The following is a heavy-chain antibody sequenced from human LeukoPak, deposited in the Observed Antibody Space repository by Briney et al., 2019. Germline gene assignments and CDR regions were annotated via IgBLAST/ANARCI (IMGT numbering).Heavy chain of an antibody. D-gene: IGHD6-6*01. Sequence: GGSLRLSCAVSGFTVSGNYMSWVRKAPGKGLEWVASIKQDGSEKYFVDSVKGRFTIFRDNTENSLYLQMNSLRAEDTAIYYCARQSITAYSLNFNYWGQGILVTVSS. V-gene: IGHV3-7*01. CDR2: IKQDGSEK. CDR3: ARQSITAYSLNFNY. J-gene: IGHJ4*02. CDR1: GFTVSGNY.